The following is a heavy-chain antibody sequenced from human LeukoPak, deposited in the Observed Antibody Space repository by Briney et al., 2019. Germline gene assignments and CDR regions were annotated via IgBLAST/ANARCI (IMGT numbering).Heavy chain of an antibody. CDR3: ATTYYYDSSGYYPLDY. CDR2: IYPGDSGT. Sequence: GESLKISCKGSGYSFTSYWIGWVRQMPGKGLEWMGIIYPGDSGTRYSPSFQGQVTISADKSISTAYLQWSSLKASDTAMYYCATTYYYDSSGYYPLDYWGQGTLVTVSS. D-gene: IGHD3-22*01. CDR1: GYSFTSYW. V-gene: IGHV5-51*01. J-gene: IGHJ4*02.